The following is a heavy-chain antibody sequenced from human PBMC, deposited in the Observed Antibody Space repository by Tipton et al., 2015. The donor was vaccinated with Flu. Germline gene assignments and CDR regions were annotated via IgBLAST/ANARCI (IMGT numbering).Heavy chain of an antibody. CDR3: ARKGLIATPGAFDI. CDR2: ISSSGSSI. CDR1: GFTFSSYW. V-gene: IGHV3-48*03. D-gene: IGHD6-13*01. J-gene: IGHJ3*02. Sequence: SLRLSCAASGFTFSSYWMNWVRQAPGKGLEWVSYISSSGSSIYYADSVKGRFTISRDNAKNSLYLQMNSLRAEDTAVYYCARKGLIATPGAFDIWGQGTVVTVSS.